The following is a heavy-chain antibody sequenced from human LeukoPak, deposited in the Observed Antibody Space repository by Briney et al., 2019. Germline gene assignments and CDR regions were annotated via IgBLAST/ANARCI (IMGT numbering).Heavy chain of an antibody. Sequence: QAGGSLRLSCAASGFTFSDYWIHWVRQAPGKGLVWVSRINTDGSITNYADSVKGRFSISRDNAKNSLYLQLNSLRAEDTAMYYCARELEMASIGAFDCWGQGTLVTVSS. D-gene: IGHD5-24*01. CDR1: GFTFSDYW. V-gene: IGHV3-74*01. CDR2: INTDGSIT. J-gene: IGHJ4*02. CDR3: ARELEMASIGAFDC.